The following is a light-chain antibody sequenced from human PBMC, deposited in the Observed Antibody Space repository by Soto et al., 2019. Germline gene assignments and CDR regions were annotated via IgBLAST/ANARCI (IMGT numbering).Light chain of an antibody. Sequence: EIVLTQSPGTLSLSPGERATLSCRASHTISSSYLAWYQQKPGQAPRLLMYGISRRATGIPDRFSGSGAGTAFTLTLTRLEPEDFTVYFCQQYVTSSPRTFGQGTTVEIK. V-gene: IGKV3-20*01. CDR1: HTISSSY. CDR2: GIS. J-gene: IGKJ1*01. CDR3: QQYVTSSPRT.